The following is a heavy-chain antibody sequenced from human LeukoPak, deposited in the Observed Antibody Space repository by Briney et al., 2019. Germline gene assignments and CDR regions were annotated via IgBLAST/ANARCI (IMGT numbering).Heavy chain of an antibody. CDR2: IYYSGST. D-gene: IGHD1-14*01. CDR1: GGSISSSSYY. V-gene: IGHV4-39*01. CDR3: ARVRVSGAQKKQFDP. J-gene: IGHJ5*02. Sequence: SETLSLTCTVSGGSISSSSYYWGWIRQPPGKGLEWIGSIYYSGSTYYNPSLKSRVTISVDTSKNQFSLKLSSVTAADTAVYYCARVRVSGAQKKQFDPWGQGTLVTVSS.